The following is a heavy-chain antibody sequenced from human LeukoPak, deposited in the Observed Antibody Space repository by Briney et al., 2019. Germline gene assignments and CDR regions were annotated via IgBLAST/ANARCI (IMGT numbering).Heavy chain of an antibody. V-gene: IGHV4-39*01. CDR2: IYYSGST. J-gene: IGHJ3*02. Sequence: SETLSLTCTVSGGSISSSSYYWGWIRQPPGKGLEWIGSIYYSGSTYYNPSLKSRVTISVDTSKNQFSLKLSSVTAADTAVYYCARHSDDYPPEDAFDIWGQGTMVTVSS. CDR1: GGSISSSSYY. D-gene: IGHD4-17*01. CDR3: ARHSDDYPPEDAFDI.